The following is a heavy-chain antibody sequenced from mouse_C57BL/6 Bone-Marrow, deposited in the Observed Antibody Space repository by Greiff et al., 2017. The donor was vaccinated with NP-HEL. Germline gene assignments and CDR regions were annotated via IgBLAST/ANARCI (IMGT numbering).Heavy chain of an antibody. Sequence: EVKLMESGGGLVKPGGSLKLSCAASGFTFSDYGMHWVRQAPEKGLEWVAYISSGSSTIYYADTVKGRFTISRDNAKNTLFLQMTSLRSEDTARYYCARLGPRYAMDYWGQGTSVTVSS. D-gene: IGHD4-1*01. CDR1: GFTFSDYG. V-gene: IGHV5-17*01. J-gene: IGHJ4*01. CDR2: ISSGSSTI. CDR3: ARLGPRYAMDY.